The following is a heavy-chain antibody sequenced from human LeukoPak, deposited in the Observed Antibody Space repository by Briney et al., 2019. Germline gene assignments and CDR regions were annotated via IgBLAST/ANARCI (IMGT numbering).Heavy chain of an antibody. J-gene: IGHJ4*02. CDR3: ARDPLGYDEDDY. V-gene: IGHV4-59*11. Sequence: KTSETLSLTCTVSGGSISSHYWSWIRQPPGKGLEWIGDIYYRGSTNYNPSLKSRVTISVDTSKNQLSLKLSSVTAADTAVYYCARDPLGYDEDDYWGQGTLVTVSS. CDR2: IYYRGST. D-gene: IGHD3-3*01. CDR1: GGSISSHY.